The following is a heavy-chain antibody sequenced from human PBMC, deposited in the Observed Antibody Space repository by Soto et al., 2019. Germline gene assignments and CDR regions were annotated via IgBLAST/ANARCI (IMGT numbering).Heavy chain of an antibody. V-gene: IGHV3-30-3*01. Sequence: XGSLRLSCAAAGFTCSSYAMHWVRQAPGKGLDWVAVISYDGSNKYYADSVKGRFTISRDNSKNTLYLQMNSLRAEDTAVFYCARGPSSLTRFDYWGQGTLVTVSS. CDR1: GFTCSSYA. CDR3: ARGPSSLTRFDY. D-gene: IGHD2-2*01. CDR2: ISYDGSNK. J-gene: IGHJ4*02.